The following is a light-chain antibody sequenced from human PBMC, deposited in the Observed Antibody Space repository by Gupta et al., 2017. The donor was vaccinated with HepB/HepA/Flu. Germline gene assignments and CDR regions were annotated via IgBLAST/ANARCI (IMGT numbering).Light chain of an antibody. CDR2: RNT. CDR3: AAWDDSLSGHWV. J-gene: IGLJ3*02. V-gene: IGLV1-47*01. CDR1: KSNIGRNY. Sequence: SVLTQPPSASGTPGQRLAISCSGTKSNIGRNYVYWYQQLPGTAPKLLIYRNTQRPSGVPDRFSGSKSGTSASLAISGLRSEDEADYYCAAWDDSLSGHWVFGGGTKVTVL.